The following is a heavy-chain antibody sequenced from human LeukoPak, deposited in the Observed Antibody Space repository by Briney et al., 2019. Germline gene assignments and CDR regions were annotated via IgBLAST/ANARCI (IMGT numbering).Heavy chain of an antibody. V-gene: IGHV3-23*01. D-gene: IGHD5-18*01. CDR1: GFTFSSYA. J-gene: IGHJ4*02. CDR3: ANYRTDTAMGTHPYFDY. Sequence: QAGGSLRLSCAASGFTFSSYAMSWVRQAPGKGLEWVSAISGSGGSIYYADSVKGRFTISRDNSKNTLYLQMNSLRAEDTAVYYCANYRTDTAMGTHPYFDYWGQGTLVTVSS. CDR2: ISGSGGSI.